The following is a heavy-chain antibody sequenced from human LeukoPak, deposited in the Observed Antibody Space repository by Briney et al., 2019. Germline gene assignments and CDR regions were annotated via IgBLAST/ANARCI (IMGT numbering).Heavy chain of an antibody. CDR2: ISYDGSNK. J-gene: IGHJ4*02. V-gene: IGHV3-30-3*01. CDR3: AKGVQIAVAGNIDY. Sequence: GGSLRLSCAASGFTFSSYAMHWVRQAPGKGLEWVAVISYDGSNKYYADSVKGRFTISRDNSKNTLYLQMNSLRAEDTALYYCAKGVQIAVAGNIDYWGQGTLVTVSS. CDR1: GFTFSSYA. D-gene: IGHD6-19*01.